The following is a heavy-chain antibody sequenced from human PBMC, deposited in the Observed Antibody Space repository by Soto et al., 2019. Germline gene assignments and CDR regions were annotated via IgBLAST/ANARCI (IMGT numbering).Heavy chain of an antibody. J-gene: IGHJ6*02. CDR1: GYTLTELS. CDR2: FDPEDGET. V-gene: IGHV1-24*01. Sequence: QVQLVQSGAEVKKPGASVKVSCKVSGYTLTELSMHWVRQAPGKGLEWMGGFDPEDGETIYAQKFQGRVTMTEDTSKDTAYMGLSSLRSEDTAVYYCATSYGSGSYYRLRTGYYYYGMDVWGQGTTVTVSS. CDR3: ATSYGSGSYYRLRTGYYYYGMDV. D-gene: IGHD3-10*01.